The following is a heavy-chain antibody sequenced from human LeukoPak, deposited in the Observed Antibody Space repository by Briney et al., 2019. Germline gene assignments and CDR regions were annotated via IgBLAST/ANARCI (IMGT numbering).Heavy chain of an antibody. D-gene: IGHD4-17*01. CDR1: GGTFSSYA. CDR3: ARERRYGDGWFDP. CDR2: IILIFGTA. Sequence: SVKVSCKASGGTFSSYAISWVRQAPGQGLEWLGGIILIFGTANYAQKFQGRVTITADEPTSTAYMELSSLRSEDTAVYYCARERRYGDGWFDPWGQGTLVTVSS. V-gene: IGHV1-69*01. J-gene: IGHJ5*02.